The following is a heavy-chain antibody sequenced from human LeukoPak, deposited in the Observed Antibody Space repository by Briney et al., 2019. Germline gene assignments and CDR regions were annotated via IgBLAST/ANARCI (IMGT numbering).Heavy chain of an antibody. CDR2: ISGDGDST. CDR1: GFTFDNYA. D-gene: IGHD3-22*01. V-gene: IGHV3-43*02. Sequence: PGGSLRLSCAASGFTFDNYAMHWVRQVPGKGLEWVSLISGDGDSTYYPDSVKGRFTISRDNSKNSLYLQMNSLRTEDTALYYCAKDIGADYYYESSGYFIWGQGTMVTVSS. CDR3: AKDIGADYYYESSGYFI. J-gene: IGHJ3*02.